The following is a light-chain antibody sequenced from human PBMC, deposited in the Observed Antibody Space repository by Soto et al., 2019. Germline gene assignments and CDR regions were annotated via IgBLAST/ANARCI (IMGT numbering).Light chain of an antibody. CDR2: DAS. CDR1: QSVGTW. Sequence: IVFTQSPVTLAVSPGESAVLSFRASQSVGTWLAWYQHKPGQAPRLFIYDASKRAPGIPARFTGSWSGTDFTLTISSLEPEDISIYYCQVRDGWLSFGQGANVDIK. V-gene: IGKV3-11*01. J-gene: IGKJ1*01. CDR3: QVRDGWLS.